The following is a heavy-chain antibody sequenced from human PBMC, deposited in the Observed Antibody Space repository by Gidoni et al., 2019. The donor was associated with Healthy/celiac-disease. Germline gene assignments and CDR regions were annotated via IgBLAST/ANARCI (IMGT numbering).Heavy chain of an antibody. CDR2: ISGSGGST. J-gene: IGHJ6*02. V-gene: IGHV3-23*01. Sequence: EVQLLESGGGLVQPGGSLRLSCAASGFTFSSSAMSWVRQAPGKGLEWVSAISGSGGSTYYADSVKGRFTISRDNSKNTLYLQMNSLRAEDTAVYYCAKDGGYDKYPMHYYYYGMDVWGQGTTVTVSS. CDR3: AKDGGYDKYPMHYYYYGMDV. CDR1: GFTFSSSA. D-gene: IGHD3-22*01.